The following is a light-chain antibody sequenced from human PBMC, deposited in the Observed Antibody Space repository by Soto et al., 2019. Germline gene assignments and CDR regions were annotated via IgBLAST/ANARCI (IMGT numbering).Light chain of an antibody. V-gene: IGKV1-39*01. CDR3: QQSYSTPPT. CDR1: QVFNNY. J-gene: IGKJ1*01. Sequence: DIQMTQSPSSLPASVGDRVTITCRASQVFNNYLNWYQLKPGRAPKFLIFAASTLQSGVPSRFSGSGSGTDFTLTISSLQPEDFATYYCQQSYSTPPTFGQGTKVEI. CDR2: AAS.